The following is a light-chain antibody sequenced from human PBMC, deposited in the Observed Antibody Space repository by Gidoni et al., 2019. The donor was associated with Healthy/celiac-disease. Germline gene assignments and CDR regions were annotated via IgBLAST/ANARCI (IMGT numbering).Light chain of an antibody. CDR1: QSVSSY. CDR2: AAS. V-gene: IGKV3-11*01. CDR3: QQRSNWPIT. J-gene: IGKJ5*01. Sequence: EIVLTQSPATLSLSPGGRATLSCRASQSVSSYLAWYQQKPGQAPRLLIYAASNRATGIPARFSGSGSGTDFTLTISSLEPEDFAVYYCQQRSNWPITFGQGTRLEIK.